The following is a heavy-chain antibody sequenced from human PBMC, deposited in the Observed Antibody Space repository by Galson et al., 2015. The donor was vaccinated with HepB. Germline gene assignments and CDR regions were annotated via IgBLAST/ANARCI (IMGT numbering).Heavy chain of an antibody. D-gene: IGHD2-15*01. Sequence: SVKVSCKASGGTFSSYTISWVRQAPGQGLEWMGRIIPILGIANYAQKFQGRVTITADKSTSTAYMELSSLRSEDTAVYYCARDRLDYCSGGSCYWYWGQGTLVTVSS. CDR3: ARDRLDYCSGGSCYWY. J-gene: IGHJ4*02. CDR2: IIPILGIA. V-gene: IGHV1-69*04. CDR1: GGTFSSYT.